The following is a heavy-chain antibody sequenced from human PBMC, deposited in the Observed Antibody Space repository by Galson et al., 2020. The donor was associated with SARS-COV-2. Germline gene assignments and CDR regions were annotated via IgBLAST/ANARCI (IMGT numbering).Heavy chain of an antibody. J-gene: IGHJ6*02. V-gene: IGHV4-31*03. CDR3: ARDSPGADGMDV. CDR2: IYYSGST. CDR1: GGSISSSGYY. Sequence: ASETLSLTCTVSGGSISSSGYYWSWIRQHPGKGLEWIGYIYYSGSTYYNPSLKSRVTISVDTSKNQFSLKLSSVTAADTAVYYCARDSPGADGMDVWGQGPTVTVSS.